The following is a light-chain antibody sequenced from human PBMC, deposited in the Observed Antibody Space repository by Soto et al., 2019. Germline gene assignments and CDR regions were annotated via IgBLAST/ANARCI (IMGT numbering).Light chain of an antibody. V-gene: IGKV3-20*01. J-gene: IGKJ1*01. CDR2: GAS. CDR3: QQYGSSRA. CDR1: QSVSSSY. Sequence: IVLTLSPVSLSLSQGNRATLSCRASQSVSSSYVAWYQQKPGQAPRLLIYGASSRATGIPDRFSGSGSGTDFTLTIGRLEPEDFAVYYCQQYGSSRAFGQGTKVDIK.